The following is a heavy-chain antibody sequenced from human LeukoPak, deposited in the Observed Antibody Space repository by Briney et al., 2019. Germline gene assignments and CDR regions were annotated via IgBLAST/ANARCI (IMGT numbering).Heavy chain of an antibody. CDR2: ISGSGGST. Sequence: PGGSLRLSCAASGFTFSSYAMNWVRQAPGKGLEWVSAISGSGGSTYYADSVKGRFTISRDNSKNTLYLQMNSLRAEDTAVYYCAKWCTVVRSGTLDEGYNYWGQGTLVTVSS. J-gene: IGHJ4*02. CDR3: AKWCTVVRSGTLDEGYNY. CDR1: GFTFSSYA. D-gene: IGHD4-23*01. V-gene: IGHV3-23*01.